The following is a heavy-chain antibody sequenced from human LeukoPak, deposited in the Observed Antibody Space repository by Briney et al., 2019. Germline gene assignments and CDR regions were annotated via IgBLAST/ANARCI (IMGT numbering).Heavy chain of an antibody. D-gene: IGHD3-16*01. V-gene: IGHV3-23*01. CDR2: ISGSGGT. CDR1: GFTFSIYA. CDR3: RLLRLEELFGYYGMDV. J-gene: IGHJ6*02. Sequence: GGSLRLSCAASGFTFSIYAMSWVRQAPGKGLEWVSAISGSGGTYYADSVKGRFTISRDNSKNTLSLQMNSLRAEDTAVYYCRLLRLEELFGYYGMDVWGQGTTVTVSS.